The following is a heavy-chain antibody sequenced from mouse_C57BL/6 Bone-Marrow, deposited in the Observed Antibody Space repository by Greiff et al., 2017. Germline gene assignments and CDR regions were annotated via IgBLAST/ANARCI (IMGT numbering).Heavy chain of an antibody. D-gene: IGHD1-1*01. J-gene: IGHJ2*01. CDR1: GYTFTDYN. CDR2: INPNNGGT. V-gene: IGHV1-22*01. CDR3: ARKRLLRYGGPFDY. Sequence: EVQLQQSGPELVKPGASVKMSCKASGYTFTDYNMHWVKQSHGKSLEWIGYINPNNGGTSYNQKFKGKATLTVNKSSSTAYMELRSLTSEDSAVYYGARKRLLRYGGPFDYWGQGTTLTVSS.